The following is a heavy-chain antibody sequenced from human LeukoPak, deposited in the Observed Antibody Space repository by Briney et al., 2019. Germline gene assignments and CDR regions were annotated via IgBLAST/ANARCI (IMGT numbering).Heavy chain of an antibody. J-gene: IGHJ4*02. CDR1: GSTSSHDA. Sequence: GGSLRLSCTVSGSTSSHDAMNWVRQAPGKGLEWVASISGTSSFIHYADSVKGRFTISRDNAKDSLYLQMNSLRVEDTAVYYCARKGGSGWYVEGVVSDSTFDYWGQGTLVTVSS. CDR3: ARKGGSGWYVEGVVSDSTFDY. D-gene: IGHD6-19*01. CDR2: ISGTSSFI. V-gene: IGHV3-21*01.